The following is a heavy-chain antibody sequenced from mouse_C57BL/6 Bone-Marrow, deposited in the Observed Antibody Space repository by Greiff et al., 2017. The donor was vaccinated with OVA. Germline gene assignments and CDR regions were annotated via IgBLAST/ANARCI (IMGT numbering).Heavy chain of an antibody. CDR2: ISDGGSYT. Sequence: EVKLVESGGGLVKPGGSLKLSCAASGFTFSSYAMSWVRQTPEKRLEWVATISDGGSYTYYPDNVKGRFTISRDNAKNNLYLQMSHLKSEDTAMYYCAREGDAYGGQGTLVTVSA. CDR1: GFTFSSYA. V-gene: IGHV5-4*01. J-gene: IGHJ3*01. CDR3: AREGDAY.